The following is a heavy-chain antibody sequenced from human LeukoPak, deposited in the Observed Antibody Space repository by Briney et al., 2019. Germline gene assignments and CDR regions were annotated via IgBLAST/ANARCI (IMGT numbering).Heavy chain of an antibody. CDR2: INGDGSST. CDR1: GFTFSSYW. CDR3: ARGAAGDFDY. D-gene: IGHD6-19*01. J-gene: IGHJ4*02. V-gene: IGHV3-74*01. Sequence: QAGGSLRLSCAASGFTFSSYWMHWVRQAPGKGLVWISRINGDGSSTNYADSVKGRSTISRDNAKNTLYLQMNSLRAEDTAVYYCARGAAGDFDYWGQGTLVTVSS.